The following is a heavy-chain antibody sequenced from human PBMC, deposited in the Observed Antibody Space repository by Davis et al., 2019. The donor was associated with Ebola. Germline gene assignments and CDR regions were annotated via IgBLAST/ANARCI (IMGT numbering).Heavy chain of an antibody. V-gene: IGHV4-31*03. CDR2: IYYSGGT. D-gene: IGHD3-22*01. Sequence: PSETLSLTCTVSGGSISRDGSYWTWIRQHPGKGLEWIGYIYYSGGTYYKPSLKSRVTISLDTSKNQFSLNLYSVTAADTAVYYCARDLRYDSSGYDYYFYMDVWGKGTTVTVSS. CDR3: ARDLRYDSSGYDYYFYMDV. J-gene: IGHJ6*03. CDR1: GGSISRDGSY.